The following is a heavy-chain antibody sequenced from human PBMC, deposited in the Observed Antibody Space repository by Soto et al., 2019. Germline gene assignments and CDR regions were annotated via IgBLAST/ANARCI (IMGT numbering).Heavy chain of an antibody. CDR1: GFTFSSYA. J-gene: IGHJ6*02. V-gene: IGHV3-23*01. D-gene: IGHD1-26*01. Sequence: HPGGSLRLSCAASGFTFSSYAMSWVRQAPGKGLEWVSAISGSGGSTYYADSVKGRFTISRDNSKNTLYLQMNSLRAEDTAVYYCAKPLGLSGSHGVYYYYGMDVWGQGTTVTVSS. CDR2: ISGSGGST. CDR3: AKPLGLSGSHGVYYYYGMDV.